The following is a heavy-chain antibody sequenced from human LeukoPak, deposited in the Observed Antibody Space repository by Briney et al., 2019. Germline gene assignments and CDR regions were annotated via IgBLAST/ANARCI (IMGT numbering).Heavy chain of an antibody. CDR2: IHYSGST. D-gene: IGHD3-10*01. CDR3: ARRYYFGSGSYYPFDY. V-gene: IGHV4-39*01. Sequence: SETLSLTCTVSGDSISSNDYSWDWIRQPPGQGLEWIGTIHYSGSTYSNPSLKSRVTISLDTSKNQFSLKLSSVTAAATAVYLCARRYYFGSGSYYPFDYWGQGTLVTVSS. CDR1: GDSISSNDYS. J-gene: IGHJ4*02.